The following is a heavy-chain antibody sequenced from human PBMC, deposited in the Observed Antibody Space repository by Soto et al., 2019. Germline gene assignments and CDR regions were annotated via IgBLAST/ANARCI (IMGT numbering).Heavy chain of an antibody. D-gene: IGHD2-2*01. V-gene: IGHV1-46*01. CDR3: ARYCSSTSCYYYYYGMDV. CDR1: GYTFTSYY. Sequence: ASVKVSCKASGYTFTSYYMHRVRQAPGQGLEWMGIINPSGGSTSYAQKFQGRVTMTRDTSTSTAYMELRSLRSDDTAVYYCARYCSSTSCYYYYYGMDVWGQGTTVTVS. J-gene: IGHJ6*02. CDR2: INPSGGST.